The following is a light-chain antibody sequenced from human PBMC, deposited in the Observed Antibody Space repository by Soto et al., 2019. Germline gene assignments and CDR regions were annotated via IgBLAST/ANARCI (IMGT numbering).Light chain of an antibody. J-gene: IGLJ1*01. V-gene: IGLV1-40*01. CDR2: GNS. Sequence: QAVVTQPPSVSGAPGQRVTISCTGSSSNIGAGYDVHWYQQLPGTAPKLLIYGNSNRPSGVPDRFSGSKSGTSASLAITGLQAEDEADYYCQSYDSSLSGSSYVFGTGTK. CDR3: QSYDSSLSGSSYV. CDR1: SSNIGAGYD.